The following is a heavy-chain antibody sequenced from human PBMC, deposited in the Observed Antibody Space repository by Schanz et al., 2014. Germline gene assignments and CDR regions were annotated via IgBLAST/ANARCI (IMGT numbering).Heavy chain of an antibody. CDR2: IIPILGIA. CDR3: ARDGVDAAAGGNY. CDR1: GGTFSSFG. J-gene: IGHJ4*02. D-gene: IGHD6-13*01. V-gene: IGHV1-69*04. Sequence: QLQLVQSGAEVKKPGSSVKVSCKASGGTFSSFGINWVRQAPGQGLEWMGRIIPILGIANYAQKFQGRVTMTRDTSTSTVYMELSSLRSEDTAVYYCARDGVDAAAGGNYWGQGTLVTVSS.